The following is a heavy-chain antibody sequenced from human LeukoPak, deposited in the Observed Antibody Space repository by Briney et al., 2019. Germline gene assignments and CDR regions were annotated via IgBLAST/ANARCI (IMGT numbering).Heavy chain of an antibody. CDR3: ARAFNGDSAAGFHP. D-gene: IGHD2-8*01. Sequence: GGSLRLSCAASGFTFSTHSLNWVRQAPGKGLEWVSSISIRSSYIYYADSVKGRFAISRDNAKNSLYLQMNSLRAEDTAVYYCARAFNGDSAAGFHPWGQGTLVIVSS. V-gene: IGHV3-21*01. CDR2: ISIRSSYI. CDR1: GFTFSTHS. J-gene: IGHJ5*02.